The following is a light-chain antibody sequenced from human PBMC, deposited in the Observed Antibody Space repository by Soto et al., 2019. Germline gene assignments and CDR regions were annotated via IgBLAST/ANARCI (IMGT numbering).Light chain of an antibody. CDR2: DVS. J-gene: IGLJ1*01. Sequence: QSALTQPASVSGSPGQSITISCTGTSSVVGGYHYVSWYQQYPGKAPKVMIYDVSNRPSGVSNRFSGSKSGNTASLTISGLQAEEEADYYCSSYTTSSTYVFGTGTKLTVL. V-gene: IGLV2-14*01. CDR3: SSYTTSSTYV. CDR1: SSVVGGYHY.